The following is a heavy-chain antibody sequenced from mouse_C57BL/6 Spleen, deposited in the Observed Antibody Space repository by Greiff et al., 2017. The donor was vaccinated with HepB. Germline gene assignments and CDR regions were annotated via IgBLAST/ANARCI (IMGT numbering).Heavy chain of an antibody. CDR1: GYTFTSYW. Sequence: QVQLQQPGAELVKPGASVKLSCKASGYTFTSYWMHWVKQRPGQGLEWIGMIHPNSGSTNYNEKFKSKATLTVDKSSSTAYMQLSSLTSEYSAVYYCARGDYGSSPWYFDDWGQGTTLTVSS. CDR3: ARGDYGSSPWYFDD. J-gene: IGHJ2*01. CDR2: IHPNSGST. D-gene: IGHD1-1*01. V-gene: IGHV1-64*01.